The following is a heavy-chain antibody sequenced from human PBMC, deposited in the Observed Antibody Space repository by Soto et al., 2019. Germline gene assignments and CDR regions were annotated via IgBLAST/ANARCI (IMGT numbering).Heavy chain of an antibody. D-gene: IGHD5-12*01. CDR3: ARGLGIVAMSKFVSRGYDLDY. Sequence: QVQLQESGPGLVKPSETLSLTCTVSGGSVSSGSYYWSWIRQPPGKELEWIGSIYNSGSTNYNPSLKSRVTISVDTSKSQLSLKLTSVTAADTAVYYCARGLGIVAMSKFVSRGYDLDYWGPGTLVTVSS. J-gene: IGHJ4*02. CDR2: IYNSGST. V-gene: IGHV4-61*01. CDR1: GGSVSSGSYY.